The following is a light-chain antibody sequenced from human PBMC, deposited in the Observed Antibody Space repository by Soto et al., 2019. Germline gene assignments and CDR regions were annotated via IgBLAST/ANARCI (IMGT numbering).Light chain of an antibody. J-gene: IGKJ1*01. CDR2: DVS. CDR3: QQYDTYWT. CDR1: QSVATW. Sequence: DIPMTQSPSTLSASVGDRVTITCRASQSVATWLAWYQQKPGKDPKLLIYDVSSLESGVPSRFSGSGTGTEFTLTISSLQPDDSATYDCQQYDTYWTFGQGTKVDIK. V-gene: IGKV1-5*01.